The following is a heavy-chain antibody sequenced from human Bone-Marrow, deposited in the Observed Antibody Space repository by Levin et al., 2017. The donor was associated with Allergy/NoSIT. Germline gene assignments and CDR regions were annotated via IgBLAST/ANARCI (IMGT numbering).Heavy chain of an antibody. CDR3: VRARSKSGTGGYYFGFQY. Sequence: GESLKISCVGSGFTFSNYPMHWVRQSPRRGLEWVALLSSDGSNTYYMDSVQGRFTISRDNSKNTVFLQMSNLRPDDTPVYYCVRARSKSGTGGYYFGFQYWGQGTLVSVSS. D-gene: IGHD3-22*01. J-gene: IGHJ1*01. V-gene: IGHV3-30-3*01. CDR1: GFTFSNYP. CDR2: LSSDGSNT.